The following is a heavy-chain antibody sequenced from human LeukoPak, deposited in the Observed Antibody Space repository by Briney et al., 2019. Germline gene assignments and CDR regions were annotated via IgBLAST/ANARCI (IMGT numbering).Heavy chain of an antibody. V-gene: IGHV4-34*01. CDR3: ARGRRSSGWYGWAFDI. J-gene: IGHJ3*02. Sequence: SETLSLTCAVYGGSFSGYYWSWIRQPPGKGVEWIGEINHSGSTNYNPSLKSRVTISVDTSKNQFSLKLSSVTAADTAVYYCARGRRSSGWYGWAFDIWGQGTMVTVSS. CDR1: GGSFSGYY. CDR2: INHSGST. D-gene: IGHD6-19*01.